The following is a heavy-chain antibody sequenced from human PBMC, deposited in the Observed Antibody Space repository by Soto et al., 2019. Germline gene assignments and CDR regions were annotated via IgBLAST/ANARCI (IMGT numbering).Heavy chain of an antibody. CDR1: GYTFTSYY. Sequence: ASVKVSCKASGYTFTSYYMHWVRQAPGQGLEWMGIINPSGGSTSYAQKFQGRVTMTRDTSTSTVYMELSSLRSEDTAVYYCASEYCSSTSCRPIYYYYGMDVWGQGTTVTVS. D-gene: IGHD2-2*01. V-gene: IGHV1-46*01. J-gene: IGHJ6*02. CDR2: INPSGGST. CDR3: ASEYCSSTSCRPIYYYYGMDV.